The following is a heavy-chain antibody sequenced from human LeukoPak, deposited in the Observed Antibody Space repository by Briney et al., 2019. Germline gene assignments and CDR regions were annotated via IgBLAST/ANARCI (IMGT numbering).Heavy chain of an antibody. D-gene: IGHD1-26*01. Sequence: GGSLRLSCAASGFTFSSYEMNWVRRAPGKGLEWVSYISSSGSTIYYADSVKGRFTISRDNAKNSLYLQMNSLRAEDTAVYYCAREANEWELPDYWGQGTLVTASS. J-gene: IGHJ4*02. CDR3: AREANEWELPDY. V-gene: IGHV3-48*03. CDR1: GFTFSSYE. CDR2: ISSSGSTI.